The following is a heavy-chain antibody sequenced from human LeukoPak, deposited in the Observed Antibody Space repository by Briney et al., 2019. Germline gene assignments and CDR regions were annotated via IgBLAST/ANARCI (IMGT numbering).Heavy chain of an antibody. CDR2: VYRSGIT. D-gene: IGHD7-27*01. J-gene: IGHJ4*02. V-gene: IGHV4-38-2*01. Sequence: SETLSLTCVVSSYSISTGYHWGWIRQPPGEGLEWIGVVYRSGITYYNPSLKSRVTISVDTSKNQISLNVRSVTAADTAVYYCARANWVFDYWGQGVLVTVSS. CDR1: SYSISTGYH. CDR3: ARANWVFDY.